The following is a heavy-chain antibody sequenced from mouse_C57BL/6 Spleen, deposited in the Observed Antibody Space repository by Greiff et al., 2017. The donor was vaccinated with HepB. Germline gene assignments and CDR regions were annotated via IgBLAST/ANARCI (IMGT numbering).Heavy chain of an antibody. CDR1: GYTFTDYY. CDR3: ARKGTMVTYFDY. J-gene: IGHJ2*01. CDR2: INPNNGGT. D-gene: IGHD2-2*01. V-gene: IGHV1-26*01. Sequence: LVESGASVKISCKASGYTFTDYYMNWVKQSHGKSLEWIGDINPNNGGTSYNQKFKGKATLTVDKSSSTAYMELRSLTSEDSAVYYCARKGTMVTYFDYWGQGTTLTVSS.